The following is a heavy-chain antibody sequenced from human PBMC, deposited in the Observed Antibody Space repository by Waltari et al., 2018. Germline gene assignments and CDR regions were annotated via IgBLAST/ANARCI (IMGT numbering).Heavy chain of an antibody. CDR2: ISYDGSNK. CDR1: GFTFSSYA. CDR3: ARDELLAGRFDY. J-gene: IGHJ4*02. D-gene: IGHD1-26*01. Sequence: VQLLESGGGLVQPGRSLRLSCAASGFTFSSYAMHWVRQAPGKGLEWVAVISYDGSNKYYADSVKGRFTISRDNSKNTLYLQMNSLRAEDTAVYYCARDELLAGRFDYWGQGTLVTVSS. V-gene: IGHV3-30-3*01.